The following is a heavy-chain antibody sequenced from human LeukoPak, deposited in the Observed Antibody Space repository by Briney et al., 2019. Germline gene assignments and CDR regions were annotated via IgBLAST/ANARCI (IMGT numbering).Heavy chain of an antibody. V-gene: IGHV3-53*01. CDR3: ARSPPASPFDY. J-gene: IGHJ4*02. D-gene: IGHD2-2*01. CDR2: IYSGGDT. Sequence: PGGSLRLSCAASGFTVSRNYMSWVRQAPGKGLEWVSVIYSGGDTYYADSVKGRFTISRDISKNTLYLQINSLRAEDTAFYYCARSPPASPFDYWGQGTLVTVSS. CDR1: GFTVSRNY.